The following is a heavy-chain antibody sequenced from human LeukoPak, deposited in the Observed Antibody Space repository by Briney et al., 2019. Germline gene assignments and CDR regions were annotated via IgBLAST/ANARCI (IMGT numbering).Heavy chain of an antibody. CDR1: GFKFSDFD. CDR2: IRHDGSDK. CDR3: AKNRVGQTYADSFEI. V-gene: IGHV3-30*02. Sequence: PGGSLRLSCAASGFKFSDFDMHWVRQAPGKGLEWVAFIRHDGSDKYYVDSVKGRFTISRDNSKNILYLQMNSLTPEDTAVYYCAKNRVGQTYADSFEIWGQGTMVSVCS. D-gene: IGHD5-24*01. J-gene: IGHJ3*02.